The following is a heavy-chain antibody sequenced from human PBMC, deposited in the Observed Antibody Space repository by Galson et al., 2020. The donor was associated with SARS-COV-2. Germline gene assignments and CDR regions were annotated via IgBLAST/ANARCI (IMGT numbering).Heavy chain of an antibody. CDR1: GVTFSDYG. Sequence: GGSLRLSCAVSGVTFSDYGMHWVRQAPGKGLEWVAVISYDGSSKQYADSVKGRVTISRDDSQNTAYLQMNSLRLEDTAVYYCVFRIMGAPGYWGQGTLVIVSS. J-gene: IGHJ4*02. V-gene: IGHV3-30*03. CDR2: ISYDGSSK. CDR3: VFRIMGAPGY. D-gene: IGHD1-26*01.